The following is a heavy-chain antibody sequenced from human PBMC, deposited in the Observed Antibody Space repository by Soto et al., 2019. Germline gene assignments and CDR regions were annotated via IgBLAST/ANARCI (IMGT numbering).Heavy chain of an antibody. J-gene: IGHJ4*02. CDR3: ERDYDGYGAY. D-gene: IGHD5-12*01. CDR1: GFSVSTNY. Sequence: EVQLVESGGGLVQPGGSLRLSCVASGFSVSTNYMSWARQAPGKGLEWVSVIHSGGTTQYADSVKGRFTISRDNSKNTWHLQMNSLRAADKAVYYCERDYDGYGAYWGQGIMVIVSS. CDR2: IHSGGTT. V-gene: IGHV3-66*01.